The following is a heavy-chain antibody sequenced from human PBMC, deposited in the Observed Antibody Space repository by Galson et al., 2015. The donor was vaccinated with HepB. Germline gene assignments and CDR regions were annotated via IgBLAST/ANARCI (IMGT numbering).Heavy chain of an antibody. D-gene: IGHD3-9*01. CDR2: IYPGDSDT. J-gene: IGHJ4*02. Sequence: QSGAEVKKPGESLKISCKGSGYSFTSYWIGWVRQMPGKGLEWTGIIYPGDSDTRYSPSFQGQVTISADKSISTAYLQWSSLKASDTAMYYCARGKYYDILTGPIFDYWGQGTLVTVSS. CDR1: GYSFTSYW. CDR3: ARGKYYDILTGPIFDY. V-gene: IGHV5-51*01.